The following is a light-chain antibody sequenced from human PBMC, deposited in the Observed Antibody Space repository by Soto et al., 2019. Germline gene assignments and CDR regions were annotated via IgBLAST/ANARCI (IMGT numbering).Light chain of an antibody. CDR2: DVS. CDR3: SSYTSSSTLV. CDR1: SSDVGGYNY. J-gene: IGLJ1*01. V-gene: IGLV2-14*01. Sequence: QSALTQPASVSGSPGQSITISCTGTSSDVGGYNYVFWYQQHPGKAPKLMIYDVSNRPSGVSNRFSGSKSGNTASLTISGLQADDEADYYCSSYTSSSTLVFGTGTKVTVL.